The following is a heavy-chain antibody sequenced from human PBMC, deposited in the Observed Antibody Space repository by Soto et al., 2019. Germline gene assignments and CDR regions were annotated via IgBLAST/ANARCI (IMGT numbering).Heavy chain of an antibody. CDR3: ARAERSRFLGYYGMDV. D-gene: IGHD3-3*01. Sequence: SETLSLTCTVSGGSISSYYWSWIRQPPGKGLEWIGYIYYSGSTNYNPSLKSRVTISVDTSKNQFSLKLSSVTAADTAVYYCARAERSRFLGYYGMDVWGQGTTVTVSS. CDR2: IYYSGST. J-gene: IGHJ6*02. V-gene: IGHV4-59*01. CDR1: GGSISSYY.